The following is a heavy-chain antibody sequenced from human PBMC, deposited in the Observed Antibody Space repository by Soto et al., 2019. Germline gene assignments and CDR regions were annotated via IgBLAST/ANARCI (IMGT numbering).Heavy chain of an antibody. Sequence: GGSLRLSCAASGFTFSSYSMNWVRQAPGKGLEWVSSISSSSSYIYYADSVKGRFTISRDNAKNSLYLQMNSLRAEDTAVYYCARLLGWLLLGDYYYYGMDVWGQGTTVTVSS. CDR3: ARLLGWLLLGDYYYYGMDV. J-gene: IGHJ6*02. CDR1: GFTFSSYS. V-gene: IGHV3-21*01. CDR2: ISSSSSYI. D-gene: IGHD3-3*01.